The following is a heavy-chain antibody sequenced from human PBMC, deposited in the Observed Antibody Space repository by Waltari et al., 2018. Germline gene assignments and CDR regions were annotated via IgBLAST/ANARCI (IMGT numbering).Heavy chain of an antibody. CDR3: ARQTAAVDPFDY. CDR1: GLTFTKNW. Sequence: EVQLVQSGAEVKKPGESLKISCKVSGLTFTKNWIAWVRQMPGKGLGWVGRIYPGDSDIRYSPSLQGQVTISVDESINTAFLQWTSLKASDTAIYFCARQTAAVDPFDYWGQGTLVTVSS. V-gene: IGHV5-51*01. D-gene: IGHD2-15*01. J-gene: IGHJ4*02. CDR2: IYPGDSDI.